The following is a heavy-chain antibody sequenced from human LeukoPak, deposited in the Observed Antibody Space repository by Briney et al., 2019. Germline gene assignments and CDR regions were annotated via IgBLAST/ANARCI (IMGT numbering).Heavy chain of an antibody. Sequence: GGSLRLSCAASGFTFSDYYMSWIRQAPGKGLEWVAYISSGGSPIYYVDSVKGRFTISRDNAKNSLFLQVDSLRAEDTAVYYCAKDQGVAGPFDYWGQGTLVTVSS. CDR1: GFTFSDYY. V-gene: IGHV3-11*04. J-gene: IGHJ4*02. CDR3: AKDQGVAGPFDY. CDR2: ISSGGSPI. D-gene: IGHD6-19*01.